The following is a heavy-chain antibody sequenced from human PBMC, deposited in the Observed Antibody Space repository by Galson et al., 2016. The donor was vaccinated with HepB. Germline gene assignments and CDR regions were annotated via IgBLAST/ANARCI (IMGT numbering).Heavy chain of an antibody. CDR2: ISAGDADT. CDR3: AKGSLGSSWFPSFDF. J-gene: IGHJ4*02. V-gene: IGHV3-23*01. D-gene: IGHD6-13*01. CDR1: GYTSDSYA. Sequence: SLRLSCAASGYTSDSYAMSWVRQAPGKGLEWVSSISAGDADTYYADSVKGRFTVSRDNSKNTLSLQVNSLRGEDTAVYYCAKGSLGSSWFPSFDFWGQGTVVTVSS.